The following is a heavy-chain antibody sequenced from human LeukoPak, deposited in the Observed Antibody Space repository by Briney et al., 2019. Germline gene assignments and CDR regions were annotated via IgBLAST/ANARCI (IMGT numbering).Heavy chain of an antibody. V-gene: IGHV3-23*01. J-gene: IGHJ5*02. CDR1: GFIFSNFA. Sequence: PGGSLRLSCGGSGFIFSNFAMNWVRQALGKGLEWVSGISGSGGYTDYADSVKGRFTISRDNSKNTLYLQMNGLRAEDTALYYCANKPAGFDPWGQGTLVTVSS. CDR2: ISGSGGYT. CDR3: ANKPAGFDP. D-gene: IGHD1-14*01.